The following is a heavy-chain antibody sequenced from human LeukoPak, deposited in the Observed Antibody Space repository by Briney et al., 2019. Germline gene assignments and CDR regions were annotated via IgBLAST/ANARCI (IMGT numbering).Heavy chain of an antibody. V-gene: IGHV3-30*04. CDR1: GFTFSSYA. D-gene: IGHD6-13*01. CDR3: ARARGGQQLVVDY. CDR2: ISYDGSNK. J-gene: IGHJ4*02. Sequence: QPGRSLRLSCAASGFTFSSYAMHWVRQAPGKGLEWVAVISYDGSNKYYADSVKGRFTISRDNSKNTLYLQMNSLRAEDTAVYYCARARGGQQLVVDYWGQGTLVTVSS.